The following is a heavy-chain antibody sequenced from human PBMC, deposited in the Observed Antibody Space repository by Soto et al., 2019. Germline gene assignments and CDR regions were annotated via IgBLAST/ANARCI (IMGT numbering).Heavy chain of an antibody. V-gene: IGHV1-69*13. Sequence: GASVKVSCKASGGTFSSYAISWVRQAPGQGLEWMGGIIPIFGTANYAQKFQGRVTITADESTSTAYMELSSLRSEDTAVYYCARRGGDVAISGQYYIDYWGQGTLVTVSS. CDR2: IIPIFGTA. CDR3: ARRGGDVAISGQYYIDY. D-gene: IGHD2-21*02. CDR1: GGTFSSYA. J-gene: IGHJ4*02.